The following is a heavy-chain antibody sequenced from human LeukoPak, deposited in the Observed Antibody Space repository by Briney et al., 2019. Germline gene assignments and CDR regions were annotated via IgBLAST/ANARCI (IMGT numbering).Heavy chain of an antibody. V-gene: IGHV1-24*01. Sequence: ASVKVSCKVSGYTLTELSMHWVRQAPGKGLEWMGGFDPEDGETIYAQKFQGRVTMTEDTSTDTAYMELSSLRSEDTAVYYCATDRAVTYYYDTSGYSLDYWGQGTLVTVSS. J-gene: IGHJ4*02. CDR3: ATDRAVTYYYDTSGYSLDY. D-gene: IGHD3-22*01. CDR1: GYTLTELS. CDR2: FDPEDGET.